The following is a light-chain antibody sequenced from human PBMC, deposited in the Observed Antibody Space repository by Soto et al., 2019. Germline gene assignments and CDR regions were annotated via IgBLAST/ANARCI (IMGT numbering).Light chain of an antibody. V-gene: IGKV3-11*01. CDR1: QSVSRD. J-gene: IGKJ4*01. Sequence: ELVLTQSPATLSLSPGGSATLSCRSSQSVSRDLAWYQQKPGQALRLLIYDASKRAAGIPARFSGSGSGTDFTLTISSLEPEDFAVYYCHQRSNEPLTFGGGTKLEIK. CDR3: HQRSNEPLT. CDR2: DAS.